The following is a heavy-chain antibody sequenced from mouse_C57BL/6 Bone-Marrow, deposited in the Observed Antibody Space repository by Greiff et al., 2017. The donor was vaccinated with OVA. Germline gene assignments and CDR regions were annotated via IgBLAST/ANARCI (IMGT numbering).Heavy chain of an antibody. V-gene: IGHV1-82*01. CDR3: ARSITTVVAKGAMDY. J-gene: IGHJ4*01. CDR1: GYAFSSSW. D-gene: IGHD1-1*01. Sequence: VQLQQSGPELVKPGASVKISCKASGYAFSSSWMNWVKQRPGKGLEWIGRIYPGDGDTNYNGKFKGKATLTADKSSSTAYMQLSSLTSEDSAVYCCARSITTVVAKGAMDYWGQGTSVTVSS. CDR2: IYPGDGDT.